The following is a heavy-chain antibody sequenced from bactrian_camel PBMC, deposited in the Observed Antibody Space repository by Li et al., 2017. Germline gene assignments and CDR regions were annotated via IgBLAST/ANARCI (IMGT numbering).Heavy chain of an antibody. D-gene: IGHD4*01. V-gene: IGHV3S40*01. CDR3: AADFAPIACRVGRTPELNDYNI. CDR1: GYTYRE. CDR2: IATGSGRT. J-gene: IGHJ4*01. Sequence: VQLVESGGDTVQPGGSPRLSCAASGYTYREAWFRQAPGKEREGVAVIATGSGRTWYADSVKGRFTASRDKTKNTVYLQMNTLEPEDTAMYYCAADFAPIACRVGRTPELNDYNIWGQGTQVTVS.